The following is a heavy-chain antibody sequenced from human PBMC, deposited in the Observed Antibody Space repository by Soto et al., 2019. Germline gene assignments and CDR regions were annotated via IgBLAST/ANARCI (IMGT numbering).Heavy chain of an antibody. CDR3: GRELQIVASSDY. Sequence: GGSLRLSCAASGFTCSSYSMNWVRQAPGKGLEWVSSISSSSSYVYYADSVKGRFTISRDNAKNSLYLQMNSLRAEDTAVYYCGRELQIVASSDYWGQGTLVTVSS. D-gene: IGHD2-15*01. V-gene: IGHV3-21*01. CDR1: GFTCSSYS. J-gene: IGHJ4*02. CDR2: ISSSSSYV.